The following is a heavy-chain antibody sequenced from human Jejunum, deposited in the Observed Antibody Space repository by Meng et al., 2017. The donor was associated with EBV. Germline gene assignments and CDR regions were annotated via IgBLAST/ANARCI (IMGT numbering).Heavy chain of an antibody. J-gene: IGHJ4*02. CDR1: GFSFSHSA. Sequence: VQPLGSVGDLVQPCGSLSLACAASGFSFSHSAMRGFRQAPGKGLDWVSVISGCAGNTSYADSVKGRFTISRDLSNNPLYLQMNSLRAEDTAIYYCAKLLKYWGQGTLVTVSS. CDR3: AKLLKY. V-gene: IGHV3-23*01. CDR2: ISGCAGNT.